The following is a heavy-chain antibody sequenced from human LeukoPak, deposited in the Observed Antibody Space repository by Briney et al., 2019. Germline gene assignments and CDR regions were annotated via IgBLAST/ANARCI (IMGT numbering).Heavy chain of an antibody. Sequence: SETLSLTCTVSGGSTSSYYWSWIRQPPGKGLEWIAHMYYSGSTNYNPSLKSRVTISVDTSKNQFSLRLSSVTAADTALYYCAGGGYCTRSSCFAPLFDYWGQGTLVTVSS. CDR2: MYYSGST. CDR3: AGGGYCTRSSCFAPLFDY. V-gene: IGHV4-59*01. CDR1: GGSTSSYY. D-gene: IGHD2-2*01. J-gene: IGHJ4*02.